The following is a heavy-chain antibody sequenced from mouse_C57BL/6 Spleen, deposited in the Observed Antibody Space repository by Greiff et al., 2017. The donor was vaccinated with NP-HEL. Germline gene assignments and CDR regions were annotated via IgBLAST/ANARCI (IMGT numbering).Heavy chain of an antibody. CDR2: ISSGSSTI. J-gene: IGHJ3*01. D-gene: IGHD2-4*01. Sequence: EVQLVESGGGLVKPGGSLKLSCAASGFTFSDYGMHWVRQAPEKGLEWVAYISSGSSTIYYADTVKGRFTISRDNAKNTLFLQMTSLRSEDTAMYYCARPEDYAWFAYWGQGTLVTVSA. V-gene: IGHV5-17*01. CDR1: GFTFSDYG. CDR3: ARPEDYAWFAY.